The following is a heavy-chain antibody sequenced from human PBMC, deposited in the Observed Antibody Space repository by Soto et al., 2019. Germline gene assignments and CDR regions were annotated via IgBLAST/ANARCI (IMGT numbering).Heavy chain of an antibody. V-gene: IGHV5-51*01. J-gene: IGHJ4*02. CDR1: GYSFTSYW. D-gene: IGHD3-22*01. CDR2: IYPGDSDT. Sequence: GESLKISCKGSGYSFTSYWIGWVRQMSGKGLEWMGIIYPGDSDTRYSPSFQGQVTISADKSISTAYLQWSSLQASDTAMYYCARGPHYYDSSGYYYPFDYWGQGTLVTVSS. CDR3: ARGPHYYDSSGYYYPFDY.